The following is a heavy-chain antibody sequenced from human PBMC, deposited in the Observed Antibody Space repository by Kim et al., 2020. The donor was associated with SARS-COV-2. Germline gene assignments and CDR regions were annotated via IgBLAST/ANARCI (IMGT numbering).Heavy chain of an antibody. V-gene: IGHV1-2*02. J-gene: IGHJ4*02. D-gene: IGHD4-17*01. CDR3: ARVRPSTVTRGYYFDY. Sequence: KFQGRVTRTRDTSNSTAYMELSRLRSDDTAVYYCARVRPSTVTRGYYFDYWGQGTLVTVSS.